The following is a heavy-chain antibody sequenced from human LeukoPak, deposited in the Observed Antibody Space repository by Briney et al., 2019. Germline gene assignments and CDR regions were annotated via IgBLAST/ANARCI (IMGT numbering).Heavy chain of an antibody. D-gene: IGHD1-14*01. CDR1: GGSFSGYY. V-gene: IGHV4-34*01. J-gene: IGHJ4*02. CDR2: INHSGST. CDR3: ARVIIRAGIFDY. Sequence: SETLSLTCAVYGGSFSGYYWSWIRQPPGKGLEWIGEINHSGSTNYNPSLKSRVTISVDTSKNQFSLKLSSVTAADTAVYYCARVIIRAGIFDYWGQGTLVTVPS.